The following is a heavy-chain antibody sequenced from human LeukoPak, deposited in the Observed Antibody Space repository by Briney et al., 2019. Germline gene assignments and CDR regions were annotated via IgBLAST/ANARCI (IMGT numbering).Heavy chain of an antibody. J-gene: IGHJ4*02. CDR2: ISGSGGST. V-gene: IGHV3-23*01. D-gene: IGHD3-10*01. CDR3: AKVGDYYGSGKYSNFDY. Sequence: PGGSLRLSCAASGFTFSSYAMSWVRQAPGKGLEWVSAISGSGGSTYYADSVKGRFTISRDNSKNTLYLLMNSLRAEDTAVYYCAKVGDYYGSGKYSNFDYWGQGTLVTVSS. CDR1: GFTFSSYA.